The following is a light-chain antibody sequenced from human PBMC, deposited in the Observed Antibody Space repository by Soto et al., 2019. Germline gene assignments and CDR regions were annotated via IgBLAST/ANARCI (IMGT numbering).Light chain of an antibody. CDR3: QQCYSDTRT. Sequence: ASQSISNYLDWYQQKXGKAPKLLIYAASXLQSGVPSRFSGSGSGTEFTLTISSLQPEDFATYYCQQCYSDTRTFGQGINMDIK. J-gene: IGKJ1*01. V-gene: IGKV1-39*01. CDR2: AAS. CDR1: QSISNY.